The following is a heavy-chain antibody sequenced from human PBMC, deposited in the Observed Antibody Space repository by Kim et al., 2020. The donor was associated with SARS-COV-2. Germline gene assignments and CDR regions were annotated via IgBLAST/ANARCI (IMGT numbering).Heavy chain of an antibody. V-gene: IGHV4-59*01. J-gene: IGHJ6*03. Sequence: SETLSLTCTVSGGSISSYYWSWIRQPPGKGLEWIGYIYYSGSTNYNPSLKSRVTISVDTSKNQFSLKLSSVTAADTAVYYCARVGEDIVVVPAATPNYYYYYYMDVWGKGTTVTVSS. CDR2: IYYSGST. D-gene: IGHD2-2*01. CDR3: ARVGEDIVVVPAATPNYYYYYYMDV. CDR1: GGSISSYY.